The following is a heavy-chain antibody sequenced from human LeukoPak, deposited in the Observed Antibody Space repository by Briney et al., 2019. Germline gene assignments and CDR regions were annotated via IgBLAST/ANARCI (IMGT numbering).Heavy chain of an antibody. Sequence: PGGSLRLSCAASGFSFSNYWMGWVRQAPGKRPEWVANMNIDGSERYYADSVKGRFTISRDNARNSVFLQMSGLRVEDTAVYYCAEGPGEGGLPLCYWGQGTLVTVSS. J-gene: IGHJ4*02. CDR3: AEGPGEGGLPLCY. V-gene: IGHV3-7*01. D-gene: IGHD3-10*01. CDR1: GFSFSNYW. CDR2: MNIDGSER.